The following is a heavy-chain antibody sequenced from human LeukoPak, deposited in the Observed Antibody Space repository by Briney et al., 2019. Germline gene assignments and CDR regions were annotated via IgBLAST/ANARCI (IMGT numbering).Heavy chain of an antibody. Sequence: SETLSLTCTVSGGSISSGGYYWSWIRQHPGKGLEWIGYIYYSGSTYYNPSLKSRVTISVDTSKNQFSLKLSSVTAADTAVYYCARGLEYDDYVWGSYRYYFDYWGQGTLVTVSS. D-gene: IGHD3-16*02. CDR2: IYYSGST. J-gene: IGHJ4*02. CDR3: ARGLEYDDYVWGSYRYYFDY. CDR1: GGSISSGGYY. V-gene: IGHV4-31*03.